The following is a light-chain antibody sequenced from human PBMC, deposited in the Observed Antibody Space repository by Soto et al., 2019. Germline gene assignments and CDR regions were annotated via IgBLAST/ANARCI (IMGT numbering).Light chain of an antibody. CDR3: AAWDDSLNGVV. CDR2: SNN. Sequence: QSVLTQPPSASSTPGQTVTISCSGSTSNIGTFYVYWYQHLPGTAPKLLIYSNNQRPSGVPDRFSGSKSGTSASLAISGLQSEDEADYYCAAWDDSLNGVVFGGGTKVTVL. CDR1: TSNIGTFY. V-gene: IGLV1-44*01. J-gene: IGLJ2*01.